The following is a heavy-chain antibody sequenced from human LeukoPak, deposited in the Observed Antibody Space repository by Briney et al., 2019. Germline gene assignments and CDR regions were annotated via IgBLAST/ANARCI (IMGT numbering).Heavy chain of an antibody. Sequence: PGGSLRLSCAASGFTFSSYGMHWVPQAPGKGLEWVAFIRYDGSNKYYADSVKGRFTISRDNSKNTLYLQMNSLRAEDTAVYYCAKDAVAVNRYFDYWGQGTLVTVSS. CDR2: IRYDGSNK. J-gene: IGHJ4*02. D-gene: IGHD6-19*01. CDR1: GFTFSSYG. CDR3: AKDAVAVNRYFDY. V-gene: IGHV3-30*02.